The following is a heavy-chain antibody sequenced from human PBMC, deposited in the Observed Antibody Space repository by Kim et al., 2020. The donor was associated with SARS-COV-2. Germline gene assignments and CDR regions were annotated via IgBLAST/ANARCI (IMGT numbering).Heavy chain of an antibody. CDR1: GGSIRRHL. CDR2: INPSGNT. V-gene: IGHV4-4*07. Sequence: SETLSLTCTVSGGSIRRHLWSWVRQSAGKALEWIGRINPSGNTNYNPSLKGRVTMSVDTSKSQFSLKLSSVTAADTAVYYCARIDLGDDYWGLATLGTVS. CDR3: ARIDLGDDY. J-gene: IGHJ4*02. D-gene: IGHD4-17*01.